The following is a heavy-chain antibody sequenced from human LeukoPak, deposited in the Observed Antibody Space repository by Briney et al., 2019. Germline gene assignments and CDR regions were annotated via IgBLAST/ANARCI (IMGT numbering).Heavy chain of an antibody. J-gene: IGHJ5*02. Sequence: PSETLSLTCTVSGGSMTGSHWTWIRQPPGKGLEYIGYVYNSGTTSYNPSLKSRVTISADTSKKHFSLRLTSVTAADTAIYYCARGAGGYRFDPWGLGTLVTVSS. CDR1: GGSMTGSH. CDR3: ARGAGGYRFDP. CDR2: VYNSGTT. D-gene: IGHD1-1*01. V-gene: IGHV4-59*01.